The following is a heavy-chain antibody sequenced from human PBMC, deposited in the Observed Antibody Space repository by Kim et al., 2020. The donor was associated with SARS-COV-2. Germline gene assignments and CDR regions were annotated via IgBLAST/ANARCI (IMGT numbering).Heavy chain of an antibody. CDR3: ARAGSSDY. D-gene: IGHD6-6*01. J-gene: IGHJ4*02. Sequence: EKLYLGAVNGRFTISRDNAENSLYLQMDRLRADDTAVYYCARAGSSDYWGQGTLVTVSS. V-gene: IGHV3-7*01. CDR2: EK.